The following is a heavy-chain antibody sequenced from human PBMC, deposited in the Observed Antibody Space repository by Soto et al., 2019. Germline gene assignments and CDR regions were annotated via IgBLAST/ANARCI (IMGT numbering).Heavy chain of an antibody. CDR3: ARAIYGKYYYYGMDV. Sequence: GSLILSFAASGFTFSSYAIHLVRQAPGKGLEWVAVISYDGSNKYYADSVKGRFTISRDNSKNTLYLKMNSLRAEDTAVYYCARAIYGKYYYYGMDVWGQGTTVTVSS. V-gene: IGHV3-30-3*01. J-gene: IGHJ6*02. CDR2: ISYDGSNK. D-gene: IGHD4-17*01. CDR1: GFTFSSYA.